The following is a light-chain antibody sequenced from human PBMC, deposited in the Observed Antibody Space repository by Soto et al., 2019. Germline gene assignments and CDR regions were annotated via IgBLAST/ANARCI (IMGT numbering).Light chain of an antibody. V-gene: IGKV1-8*01. CDR2: AAS. J-gene: IGKJ1*01. CDR1: QGISSY. Sequence: AIRMTQSPSSFSASTGDRVTITCRASQGISSYLAWYQQKPGKAPKLLIYAASTLQSGVPSRFSGSGSGTDFTLTISCLQSEDFATYYCQQYYSSWTFDQGTKVEIK. CDR3: QQYYSSWT.